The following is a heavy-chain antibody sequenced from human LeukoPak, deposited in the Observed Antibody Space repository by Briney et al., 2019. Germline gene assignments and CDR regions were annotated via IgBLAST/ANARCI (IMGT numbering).Heavy chain of an antibody. CDR3: ARDALTVTTGFNWFDP. CDR2: ISYDGSLK. D-gene: IGHD4-11*01. J-gene: IGHJ5*02. V-gene: IGHV3-30*04. CDR1: GFTFSSYA. Sequence: GGSLRLSCAASGFTFSSYAMDWVRQAPGKGLEWVAVISYDGSLKYYGESVKGRFTISRDNSKDTLYLQMNNLRVEDTAVYYCARDALTVTTGFNWFDPWGQGTPVTVSS.